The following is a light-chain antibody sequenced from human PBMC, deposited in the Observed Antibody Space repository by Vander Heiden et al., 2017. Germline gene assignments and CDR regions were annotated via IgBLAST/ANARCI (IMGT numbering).Light chain of an antibody. Sequence: QSALTPPASVSRSPGQSITLSCTGTSNDVGNYNLVSWYQQHPGKAPKLIIYDVSERPSGVSDRFSGSKSGNTASLTISGLQAEDEADYYCCSYAGPDTYVFGTVTKVTVL. V-gene: IGLV2-23*02. CDR3: CSYAGPDTYV. CDR1: SNDVGNYNL. J-gene: IGLJ1*01. CDR2: DVS.